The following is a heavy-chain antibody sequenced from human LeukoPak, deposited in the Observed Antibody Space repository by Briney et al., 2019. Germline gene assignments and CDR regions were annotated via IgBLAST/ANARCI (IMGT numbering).Heavy chain of an antibody. J-gene: IGHJ4*02. Sequence: SETLSLTCTVSGGSISSSSYYWGWIRQPPGKGLEWIGSIYYSGSTYYNASLKSRVTISVDTSKNQFSLKLSSVTAADTAVYYCAREGGIVGATKGLDYWGQGTLVTVSS. CDR2: IYYSGST. CDR3: AREGGIVGATKGLDY. D-gene: IGHD1-26*01. V-gene: IGHV4-39*01. CDR1: GGSISSSSYY.